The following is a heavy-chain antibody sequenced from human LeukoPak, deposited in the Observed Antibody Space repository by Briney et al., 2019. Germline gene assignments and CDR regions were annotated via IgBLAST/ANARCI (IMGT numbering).Heavy chain of an antibody. CDR1: GFTLGTNY. Sequence: GGSLRLSCAASGFTLGTNYMSWVRQAPGKGLEWVSLIYSGSSTYYANSAQGGFTISRDNPTNSLNWQMNTQRPNNTPRYSLTGDPAHYLRNGIYESGGQRTLVSVPS. D-gene: IGHD5/OR15-5a*01. CDR2: IYSGSST. J-gene: IGHJ1*01. V-gene: IGHV3-53*01. CDR3: TGDPAHYLRNGIYES.